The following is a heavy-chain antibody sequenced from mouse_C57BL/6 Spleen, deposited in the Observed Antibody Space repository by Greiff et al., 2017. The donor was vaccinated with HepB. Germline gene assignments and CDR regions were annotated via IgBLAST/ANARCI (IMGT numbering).Heavy chain of an antibody. D-gene: IGHD1-1*01. Sequence: QVQLQQPGAELVMPGASVKLSCKASGYTFTSYWMHWVKQRPGQGLEWIGEIDPSDSYTNYNQKFKGKSTLTVDKSSSTAYMQLSSLTSEDYAVYYCAKSTVVEGGFAYWGQGTLVTVSA. V-gene: IGHV1-69*01. J-gene: IGHJ3*01. CDR1: GYTFTSYW. CDR3: AKSTVVEGGFAY. CDR2: IDPSDSYT.